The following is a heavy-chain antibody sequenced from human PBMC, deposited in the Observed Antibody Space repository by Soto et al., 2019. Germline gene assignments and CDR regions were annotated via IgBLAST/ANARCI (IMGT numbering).Heavy chain of an antibody. D-gene: IGHD6-13*01. CDR3: ARLRAAAGPKFPDY. J-gene: IGHJ4*02. V-gene: IGHV3-23*01. CDR1: GFTFSSYA. CDR2: ISGSGGST. Sequence: GGSLRLSCAASGFTFSSYAMSWVRQAPGKGLEWVSAISGSGGSTYYADSVKGRFTISRDNSINTLYLQMSGLRAEDTAMYYCARLRAAAGPKFPDYWGQRTPVTVSS.